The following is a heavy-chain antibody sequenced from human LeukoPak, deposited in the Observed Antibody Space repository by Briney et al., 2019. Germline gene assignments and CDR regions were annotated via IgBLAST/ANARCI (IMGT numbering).Heavy chain of an antibody. J-gene: IGHJ4*02. V-gene: IGHV3-21*01. D-gene: IGHD2-2*03. CDR1: GFTFSSYS. CDR2: ISSSSYI. CDR3: ARDDGYCSSTSCYGIRYFDY. Sequence: PGGSLRLSCAASGFTFSSYSMNWVRQAPGKGLEWVSSISSSSYIYYADSVKGRFTISRDNAKNSLYLQMNSLRAEDTAVYYCARDDGYCSSTSCYGIRYFDYWGQGTLVTVSS.